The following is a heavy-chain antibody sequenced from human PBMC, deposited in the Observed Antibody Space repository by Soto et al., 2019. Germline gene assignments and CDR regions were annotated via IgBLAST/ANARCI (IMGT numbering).Heavy chain of an antibody. CDR3: PSILEDSSGYPPY. CDR1: GGTFSSYV. D-gene: IGHD3-22*01. Sequence: QVQLVQSGAAVKKPGSSVKVSCKASGGTFSSYVISWVRQAPGQGLEWMGGIIPIFGTANYAQKFQGRVTITADESTSPAYMELSSLRSEDTAVYYCPSILEDSSGYPPYWGQGTLVTVSS. CDR2: IIPIFGTA. V-gene: IGHV1-69*12. J-gene: IGHJ4*02.